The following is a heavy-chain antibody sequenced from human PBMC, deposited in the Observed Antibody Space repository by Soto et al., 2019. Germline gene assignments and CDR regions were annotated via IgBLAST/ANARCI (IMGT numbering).Heavy chain of an antibody. CDR3: ARDDPNVGYPRTYYGMDV. CDR2: IYYSGST. D-gene: IGHD5-12*01. CDR1: GGSISSYY. J-gene: IGHJ6*02. Sequence: QVQLQESGPGLVKPSETLSLTCTVSGGSISSYYWSWIRQPPGKGLEWIGYIYYSGSTNYNPSLSSRVTISVDTSMNQFSLKMSSVTAADTAVYYCARDDPNVGYPRTYYGMDVWGQGTTVTVSS. V-gene: IGHV4-59*01.